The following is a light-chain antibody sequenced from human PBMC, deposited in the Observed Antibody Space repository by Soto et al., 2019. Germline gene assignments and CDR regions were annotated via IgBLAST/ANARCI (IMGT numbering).Light chain of an antibody. CDR1: QNIKKF. J-gene: IGKJ4*01. Sequence: DIQMTQSPTSLSAPVGDSVTITCRASQNIKKFLNWYQQKPGTAPKLLIYTASSVQAGFPSRFSDSGSGTDFILTISNLQPEDFATHSWQQAFSAPITFVGGTRVEI. V-gene: IGKV1-39*01. CDR3: QQAFSAPIT. CDR2: TAS.